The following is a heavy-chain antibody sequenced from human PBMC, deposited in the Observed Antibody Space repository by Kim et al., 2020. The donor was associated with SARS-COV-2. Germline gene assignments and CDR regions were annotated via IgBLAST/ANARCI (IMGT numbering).Heavy chain of an antibody. CDR2: ITRSGGIT. Sequence: GGSLRLSCAASGFIFSDYAMHWVRQAPGKGLEWVSFITRSGGITYYADSVKGRFTISRDNSKNTLYVQMNSLRADDTAVYYCANNGKRHFHYWGQGTLVRVSS. CDR3: ANNGKRHFHY. D-gene: IGHD2-8*01. J-gene: IGHJ4*02. V-gene: IGHV3-NL1*01. CDR1: GFIFSDYA.